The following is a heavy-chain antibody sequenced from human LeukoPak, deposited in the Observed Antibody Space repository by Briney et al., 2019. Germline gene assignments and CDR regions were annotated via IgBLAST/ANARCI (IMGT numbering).Heavy chain of an antibody. CDR2: ISAYNGNT. CDR3: ARSREPWIQRKMDV. Sequence: GASVKVSCKAAGGTFSSYAISWVRQAPGQGLEWMGWISAYNGNTNYAQKLQGRVTMTTDTSTSTAYMELRSLRSDDTAVYYCARSREPWIQRKMDVWGQGTTVTVSS. D-gene: IGHD5-18*01. J-gene: IGHJ6*02. CDR1: GGTFSSYA. V-gene: IGHV1-18*01.